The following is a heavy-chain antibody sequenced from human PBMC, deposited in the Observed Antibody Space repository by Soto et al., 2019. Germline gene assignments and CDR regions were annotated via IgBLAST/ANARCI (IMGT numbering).Heavy chain of an antibody. V-gene: IGHV3-23*01. CDR2: ISGGGHNT. J-gene: IGHJ4*02. CDR3: ARVVHYYGSGSYYGPYFDY. CDR1: GFTFSSYA. Sequence: GGSLRLSCAASGFTFSSYAISWIRLSPGKGLEWVSVISGGGHNTYYTPSVKGRFTISRDDFKNTLYLQMNSLRTEDTAVYYCARVVHYYGSGSYYGPYFDYWGQGT. D-gene: IGHD3-10*01.